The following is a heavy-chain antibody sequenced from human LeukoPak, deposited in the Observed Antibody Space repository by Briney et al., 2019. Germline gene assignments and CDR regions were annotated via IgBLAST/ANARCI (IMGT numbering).Heavy chain of an antibody. J-gene: IGHJ4*02. CDR3: ARDRVNWNDVGGLFDY. CDR2: IKQDGSEK. D-gene: IGHD1-1*01. Sequence: PGGSLRLSCAASGFTFTTYSMIWVRQALGRGLEWVAKIKQDGSEKHYLDSVKGRFTISRDNAKNSLYLQMNSLRAEDTAVYYCARDRVNWNDVGGLFDYWGQGTLVSVSS. V-gene: IGHV3-7*05. CDR1: GFTFTTYS.